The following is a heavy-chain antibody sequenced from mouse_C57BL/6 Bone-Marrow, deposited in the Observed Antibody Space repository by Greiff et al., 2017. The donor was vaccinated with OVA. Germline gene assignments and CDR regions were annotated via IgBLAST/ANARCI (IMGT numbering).Heavy chain of an antibody. CDR1: GYTFTSYG. V-gene: IGHV1-81*01. Sequence: VKLVESGAELARPGASVKLSCKASGYTFTSYGISWVKQRTGQGLEWIGEIYPRSGNTYYNEKFKGKATLTADKSSSTAYMELRSLTSEDSAVYFCARYAGYFDYWGQGTTLTVSS. CDR2: IYPRSGNT. J-gene: IGHJ2*01. CDR3: ARYAGYFDY.